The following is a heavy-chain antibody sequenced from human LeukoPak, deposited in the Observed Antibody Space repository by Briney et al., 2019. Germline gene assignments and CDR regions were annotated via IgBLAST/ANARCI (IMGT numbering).Heavy chain of an antibody. V-gene: IGHV1-69*13. D-gene: IGHD3-10*01. Sequence: SVKVSCKASGGTFSSYAISWVRQAPGQGLEWMGGIIPIFGTANYAQKFQGRVTITADESTSTAYMELSSLRSEDTAVYYCARGQWFGELSHLYYYYYGMDVWGQGTTVTASS. CDR2: IIPIFGTA. CDR3: ARGQWFGELSHLYYYYYGMDV. CDR1: GGTFSSYA. J-gene: IGHJ6*02.